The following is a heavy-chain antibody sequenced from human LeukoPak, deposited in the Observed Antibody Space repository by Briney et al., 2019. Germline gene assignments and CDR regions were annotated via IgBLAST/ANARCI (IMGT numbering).Heavy chain of an antibody. CDR2: ISGSGGST. CDR1: GFTFSNYA. CDR3: TKENYGDATGGRFQH. J-gene: IGHJ1*01. Sequence: GGSLRLSCAASGFTFSNYAMSWVRQAPGKGLEWVSVISGSGGSTYYADSVKGRFTISRDNSKNTLYLQMNSLRAEDTAVYYCTKENYGDATGGRFQHWGQGTLVSVCS. V-gene: IGHV3-23*01. D-gene: IGHD4-17*01.